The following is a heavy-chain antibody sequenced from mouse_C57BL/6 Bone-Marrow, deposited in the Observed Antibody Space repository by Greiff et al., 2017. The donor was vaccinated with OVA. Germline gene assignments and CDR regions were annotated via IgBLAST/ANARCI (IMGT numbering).Heavy chain of an antibody. V-gene: IGHV1-64*01. Sequence: QVQLQQPGAELVKPGASVKLSCKASGYTFTSYWMHWVKQRPGQGLEWIGMIHPNSGSTNYNEKFKSKATLTVDKSSSTAYMQLSSLTSGDSAVYYCARYRAGRYYFDYWGQGTTLTVSS. CDR2: IHPNSGST. CDR3: ARYRAGRYYFDY. CDR1: GYTFTSYW. D-gene: IGHD1-1*01. J-gene: IGHJ2*01.